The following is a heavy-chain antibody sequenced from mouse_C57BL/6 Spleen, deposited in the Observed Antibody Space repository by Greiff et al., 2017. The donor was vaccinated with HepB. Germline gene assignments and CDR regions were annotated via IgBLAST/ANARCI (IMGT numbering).Heavy chain of an antibody. D-gene: IGHD2-3*01. CDR2: IDPSDSET. CDR3: ARSSDGYREYYAMDY. Sequence: QVQLQQPGAELVRPGSSVKLSCKASGYTFTSYWMHWVKQRPIQGLEWIGNIDPSDSETHYNQKFKDKATLTVDKSSSTAYMQLSSLTSEDSAVYYCARSSDGYREYYAMDYWGQGTSVTVSS. V-gene: IGHV1-52*01. J-gene: IGHJ4*01. CDR1: GYTFTSYW.